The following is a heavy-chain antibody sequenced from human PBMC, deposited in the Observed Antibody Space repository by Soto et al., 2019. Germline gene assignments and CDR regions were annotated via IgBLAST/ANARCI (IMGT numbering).Heavy chain of an antibody. CDR2: IDSGGRKT. J-gene: IGHJ4*02. CDR1: GFKFSDYY. V-gene: IGHV3-11*01. Sequence: GGSLRLSCAASGFKFSDYYMSWIRQAPGKGLEWVSSIDSGGRKTYYLDSVKGRFTISRDNSKNTVYLHMHSLRAEDTAIYYCAKGAVVVKVEFDSWGQGNLVTVSS. D-gene: IGHD2-15*01. CDR3: AKGAVVVKVEFDS.